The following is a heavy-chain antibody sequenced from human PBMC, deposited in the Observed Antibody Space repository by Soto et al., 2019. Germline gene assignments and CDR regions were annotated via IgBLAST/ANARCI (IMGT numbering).Heavy chain of an antibody. CDR2: IYYSGST. V-gene: IGHV4-30-4*01. D-gene: IGHD3-3*01. CDR3: ARASAIFGVAANNWFDP. CDR1: GGSISSGDYY. J-gene: IGHJ5*02. Sequence: TSETLSLTCTVSGGSISSGDYYWSWIRQPPGKGLEWIGYIYYSGSTYYNPSLKSRVTISVDTSKNQFSLKLSSVTAADTAVYYCARASAIFGVAANNWFDPWGQGTLVTVSS.